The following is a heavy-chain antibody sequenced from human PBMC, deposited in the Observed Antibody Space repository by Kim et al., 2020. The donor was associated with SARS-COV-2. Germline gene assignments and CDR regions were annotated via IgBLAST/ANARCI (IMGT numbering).Heavy chain of an antibody. Sequence: ASVKVSCKASGYSFTSYGINWVRQAPGQGLEWMGWISTYNGNTNYGQKVQGRVTMTTDTSTSTAYVELRSLRSDDTAVYYCVRGARDTALAPIFYWGQGTLVTVSS. CDR2: ISTYNGNT. CDR3: VRGARDTALAPIFY. V-gene: IGHV1-18*01. CDR1: GYSFTSYG. J-gene: IGHJ4*02. D-gene: IGHD5-18*01.